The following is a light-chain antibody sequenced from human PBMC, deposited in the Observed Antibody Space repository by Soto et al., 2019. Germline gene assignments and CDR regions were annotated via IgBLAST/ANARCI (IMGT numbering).Light chain of an antibody. CDR1: QSVSSTY. Sequence: EIVFTHSPGTLSLSPGERATLSCRASQSVSSTYLGWYQQKPGQAPRLLIYGASSRASGIPDRFSGSGSGTDFTLTISRLEPEDFAVYYCQQYGSSQWTFGQGTKVDIK. J-gene: IGKJ1*01. CDR2: GAS. V-gene: IGKV3-20*01. CDR3: QQYGSSQWT.